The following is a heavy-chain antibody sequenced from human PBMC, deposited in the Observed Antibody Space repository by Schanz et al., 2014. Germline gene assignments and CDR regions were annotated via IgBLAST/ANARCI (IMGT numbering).Heavy chain of an antibody. CDR2: ISNSGTTI. CDR1: GFTFSNHA. V-gene: IGHV3-11*01. Sequence: VHLLESGGGLVQPGGSLRLSCAASGFTFSNHALSWIRQAPGKGLEWVSYISNSGTTIYYADSVKGRFTISRDNAKNSLYLQMNSLRAEDTAVYYCAYYDVLTGFDYWGQGTQVTVSS. J-gene: IGHJ4*02. CDR3: AYYDVLTGFDY. D-gene: IGHD3-9*01.